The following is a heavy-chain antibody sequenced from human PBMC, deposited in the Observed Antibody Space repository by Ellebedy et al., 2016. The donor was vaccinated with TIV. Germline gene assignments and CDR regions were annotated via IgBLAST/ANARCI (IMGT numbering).Heavy chain of an antibody. V-gene: IGHV3-23*01. J-gene: IGHJ4*02. D-gene: IGHD3-22*01. CDR2: VSGSGSGT. CDR1: GFTFSSYA. CDR3: ARDRLHIHYDSSGYLDY. Sequence: GESLKISCTASGFTFSSYAMGWVRQAPGKGLEWVSTVSGSGSGTYYADSVKGRFTISRDNSKDTLYLQMNNLRAEDTAVYYCARDRLHIHYDSSGYLDYWGQGTLVTVSS.